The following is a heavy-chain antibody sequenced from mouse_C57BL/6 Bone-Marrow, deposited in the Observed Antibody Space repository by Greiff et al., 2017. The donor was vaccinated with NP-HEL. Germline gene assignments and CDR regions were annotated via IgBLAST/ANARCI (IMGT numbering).Heavy chain of an antibody. CDR3: AREGWLLRRAWFAY. D-gene: IGHD2-3*01. Sequence: EVKLQESGPELVKPGASVKIPCKASGYTFTDYNMDWVKQSHGKSLEWIGDINPNNGGTIYNQKFKGKATLTVDKSSSTAYMELRSLTSEDTAVYYCAREGWLLRRAWFAYWGQGTLVTVSA. V-gene: IGHV1-18*01. CDR2: INPNNGGT. CDR1: GYTFTDYN. J-gene: IGHJ3*01.